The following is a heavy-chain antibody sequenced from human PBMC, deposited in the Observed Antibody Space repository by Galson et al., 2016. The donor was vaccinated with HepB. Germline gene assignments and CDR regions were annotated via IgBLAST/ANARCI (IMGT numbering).Heavy chain of an antibody. D-gene: IGHD3-10*01. Sequence: SETLSLTCDVSGASINSSNWWTWVRQAPGKGLEWIGEIYHTATTNNNPSLLRRFTMSIDTSSNHFSLNLTSVTAADTAVYYCARSSGNPSHFDLWGRGTLVTVSS. V-gene: IGHV4-4*02. J-gene: IGHJ4*02. CDR1: GASINSSNW. CDR3: ARSSGNPSHFDL. CDR2: IYHTATT.